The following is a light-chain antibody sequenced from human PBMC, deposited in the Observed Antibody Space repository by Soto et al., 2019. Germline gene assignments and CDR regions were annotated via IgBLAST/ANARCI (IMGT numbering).Light chain of an antibody. CDR2: GAS. V-gene: IGKV3-15*01. Sequence: EIVMTQSPATLSVSPGERATLSCRASQSVSSNLAWYQQKPGQAPRLLIYGASTRATGIPATFSGSGSGTEFTLTISSLQSEDFAVYYCQQYNNWPMYTFGQGNKREIK. CDR1: QSVSSN. CDR3: QQYNNWPMYT. J-gene: IGKJ2*01.